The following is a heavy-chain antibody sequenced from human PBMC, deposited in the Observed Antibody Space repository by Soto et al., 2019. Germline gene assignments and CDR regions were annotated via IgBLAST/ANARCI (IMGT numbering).Heavy chain of an antibody. D-gene: IGHD2-2*01. CDR2: VYNSGST. J-gene: IGHJ5*02. Sequence: SETLSLTCTVSGGSISSNYWTWIRQPPGKGLEWIGYVYNSGSTYYNPSLKSRVTISVDTSKNQFSLKLSSVTAADTAVYYCARVWSGFEYCSSTSCLNWFDPWGQGTLVTVSS. CDR1: GGSISSNY. V-gene: IGHV4-59*01. CDR3: ARVWSGFEYCSSTSCLNWFDP.